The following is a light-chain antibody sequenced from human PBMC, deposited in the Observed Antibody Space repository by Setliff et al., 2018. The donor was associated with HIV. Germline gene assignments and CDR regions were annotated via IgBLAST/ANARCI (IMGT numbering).Light chain of an antibody. V-gene: IGLV2-23*02. J-gene: IGLJ1*01. CDR3: CSYAGSSTYV. CDR1: SSDVGRYNL. CDR2: EVS. Sequence: QSALTQPASVSGSPGQSITISCTGTSSDVGRYNLVSWYQQHPGKAPQPIIYEVSKWPSGVSNRFSGSKSGNTASLTISGLQAEDEADYYCCSYAGSSTYVFGAGTKGTVL.